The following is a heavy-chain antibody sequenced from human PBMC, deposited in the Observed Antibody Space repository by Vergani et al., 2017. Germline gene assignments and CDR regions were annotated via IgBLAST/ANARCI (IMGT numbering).Heavy chain of an antibody. V-gene: IGHV1-69*18. Sequence: QVQLVQSGAEVKKPGSSVKVSCKASGGTFSSYAISWVRQAPGQGLEGMGRIIPIFGTANYAQKFQGRVTITADESTSTAYMELSSLRSEDTAVYYCASLYSGYDYDYYYYGMDVWGQGTTVTVSS. CDR3: ASLYSGYDYDYYYYGMDV. CDR2: IIPIFGTA. J-gene: IGHJ6*02. D-gene: IGHD5-12*01. CDR1: GGTFSSYA.